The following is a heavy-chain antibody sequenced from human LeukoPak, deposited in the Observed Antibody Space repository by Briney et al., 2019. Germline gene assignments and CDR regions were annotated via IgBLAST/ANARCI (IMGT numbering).Heavy chain of an antibody. CDR2: IHHSGST. Sequence: SETLSLTCAVYGGSFSGYYCSWLREPPRKGREWIGEIHHSGSTSYNPSLKSRVTISVDTSKNQFSLKLSSVTAADTAVYYCARRGGWLAPFDYWGQGTLVTVSS. CDR1: GGSFSGYY. V-gene: IGHV4-34*01. J-gene: IGHJ4*02. CDR3: ARRGGWLAPFDY. D-gene: IGHD6-19*01.